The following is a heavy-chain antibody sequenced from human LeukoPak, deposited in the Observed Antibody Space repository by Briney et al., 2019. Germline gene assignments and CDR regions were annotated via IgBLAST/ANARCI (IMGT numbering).Heavy chain of an antibody. V-gene: IGHV1-2*02. Sequence: ASVKVSCKASGCTFTYYYVHWVRQAPGQGLEWMGCISPNSGGTHYAQNFQGRVTMTRDTSISTAYMELSRLRSDDTAVYFCARLPYDEPDYWGQGTLVTVSS. CDR3: ARLPYDEPDY. J-gene: IGHJ4*02. D-gene: IGHD3-3*01. CDR1: GCTFTYYY. CDR2: ISPNSGGT.